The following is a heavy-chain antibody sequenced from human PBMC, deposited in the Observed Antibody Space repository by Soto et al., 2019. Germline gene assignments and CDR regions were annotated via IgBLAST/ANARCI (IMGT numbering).Heavy chain of an antibody. J-gene: IGHJ3*02. CDR2: ISAYNGNT. V-gene: IGHV1-18*01. Sequence: ASVKVSCKASGYTFTMYGISWVLQSAVQWLEGMGWISAYNGNTNYAQKLQGRVTMTTDTSTSTAYMELRSLRSDDTAVYYCARGYYPGSVGNAFDIWGQGTMVTVSS. CDR3: ARGYYPGSVGNAFDI. CDR1: GYTFTMYG. D-gene: IGHD3-10*01.